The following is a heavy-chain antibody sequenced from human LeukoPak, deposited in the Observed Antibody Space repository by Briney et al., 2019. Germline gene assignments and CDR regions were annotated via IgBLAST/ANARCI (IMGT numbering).Heavy chain of an antibody. CDR2: IGISSGNT. D-gene: IGHD2-2*01. J-gene: IGHJ4*02. CDR3: ARDTKYAFDN. V-gene: IGHV3-48*01. Sequence: GGSLRLSCAASGFTFSSYSMNWVRPAPGKGLEWISYIGISSGNTKYADSVKGRFTISGDKAKNSVYLQMNSLRVEDTAVYYCARDTKYAFDNWGQGTLVTVSS. CDR1: GFTFSSYS.